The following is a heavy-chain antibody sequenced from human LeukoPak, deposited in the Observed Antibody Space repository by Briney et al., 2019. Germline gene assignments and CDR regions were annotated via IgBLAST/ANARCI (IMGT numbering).Heavy chain of an antibody. D-gene: IGHD3-10*01. CDR3: AREGNYYGLYYFDY. CDR1: GGSFSGYY. V-gene: IGHV4-34*01. J-gene: IGHJ4*02. CDR2: INHSGST. Sequence: SETLSLTCAVYGGSFSGYYWSWIRQPPGKGLEWIGEINHSGSTNYNPSLKSRVTISVDTSKNQFSLKLSSVTAADTAVYYCAREGNYYGLYYFDYWGQGTLVTVSS.